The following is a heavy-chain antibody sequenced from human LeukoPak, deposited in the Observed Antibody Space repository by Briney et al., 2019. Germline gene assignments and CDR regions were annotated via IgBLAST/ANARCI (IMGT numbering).Heavy chain of an antibody. CDR1: GFTFSTYA. CDR2: MSGSGGSGT. D-gene: IGHD4-23*01. V-gene: IGHV3-23*01. Sequence: GGSLRLSCAASGFTFSTYAMSWVRQAPGKGLERVPVMSGSGGSGTYYADSVKGRFTISRDNSKNTLYLQMNSLRAEDTALYYCAKGYYGGSATHFDSWGQGTLVTVSS. CDR3: AKGYYGGSATHFDS. J-gene: IGHJ4*02.